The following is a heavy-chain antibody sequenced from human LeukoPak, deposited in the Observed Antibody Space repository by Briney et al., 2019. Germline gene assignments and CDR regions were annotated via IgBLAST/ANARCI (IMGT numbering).Heavy chain of an antibody. Sequence: SETLSLTCAVSGGSIRRGGYSGSWIRQPTGKGLEWIGYIYHSGSTYYNPSLKSRVTISVDRSKNQFSLKLSSVTAADTAVYYCARDRYDILTGYPSNWFDPWGQGTLVTVSS. V-gene: IGHV4-30-2*01. CDR1: GGSIRRGGYS. D-gene: IGHD3-9*01. CDR2: IYHSGST. J-gene: IGHJ5*02. CDR3: ARDRYDILTGYPSNWFDP.